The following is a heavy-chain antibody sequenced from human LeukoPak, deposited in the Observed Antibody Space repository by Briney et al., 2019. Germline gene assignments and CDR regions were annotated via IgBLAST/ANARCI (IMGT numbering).Heavy chain of an antibody. J-gene: IGHJ4*02. Sequence: GVLRLSCAAAGFIFRNYWMGWVRQAPGKGLEWVANINEDGSEIYYVDSVKGRFIISRDNAKNSLYLQMNILRAEDTAVFYCLSGSGHCGQGSLVTVSS. CDR3: LSGSGH. CDR1: GFIFRNYW. V-gene: IGHV3-7*01. CDR2: INEDGSEI. D-gene: IGHD3-10*01.